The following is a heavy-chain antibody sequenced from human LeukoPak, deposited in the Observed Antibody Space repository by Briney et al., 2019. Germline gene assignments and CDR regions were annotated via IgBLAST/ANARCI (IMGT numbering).Heavy chain of an antibody. Sequence: PGGSLRLSCTVSGFTFSSNSMSWVRQAPGKGLEWVSFIYSDNTHYSDSVKGRFTISRDNSKNTLYLQMNSLRAEDTAVYYCARDILATSIAAPYYWGQGTLVTVSS. D-gene: IGHD6-13*01. V-gene: IGHV3-53*01. CDR2: IYSDNT. CDR3: ARDILATSIAAPYY. J-gene: IGHJ4*02. CDR1: GFTFSSNS.